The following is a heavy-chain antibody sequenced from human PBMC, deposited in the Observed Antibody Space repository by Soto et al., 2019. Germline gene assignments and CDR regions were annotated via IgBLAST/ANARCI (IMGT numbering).Heavy chain of an antibody. D-gene: IGHD3-22*01. CDR2: ITSSSSTI. CDR1: GFTFSIYS. Sequence: EVQLVESGGGLVHPGGSLRLSFAASGFTFSIYSMDWVRQAPGKGLEWVSYITSSSSTIFYADSVKGRFTISRDNAKNSLYLQMNSLRDDDTAVYYCASGVSSGYELAVDVWGQGTTVTVSS. CDR3: ASGVSSGYELAVDV. J-gene: IGHJ6*02. V-gene: IGHV3-48*02.